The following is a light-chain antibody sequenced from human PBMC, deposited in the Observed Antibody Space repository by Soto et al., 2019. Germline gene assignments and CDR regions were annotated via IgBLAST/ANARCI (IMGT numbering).Light chain of an antibody. Sequence: EIVLAQSPGTLSLSPGERVTLSCRASQSVSSSYLAWYQQKPGQAPRLLIYGASSRATVIPDRFSGSGSGTDFTLTISRLEPEDFAVYYCQHYDSSLPITFGQGTRLEIK. CDR1: QSVSSSY. CDR3: QHYDSSLPIT. V-gene: IGKV3-20*01. J-gene: IGKJ5*01. CDR2: GAS.